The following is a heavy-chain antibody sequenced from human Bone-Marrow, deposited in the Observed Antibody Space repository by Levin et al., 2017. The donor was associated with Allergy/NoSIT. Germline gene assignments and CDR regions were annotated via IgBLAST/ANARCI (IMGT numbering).Heavy chain of an antibody. J-gene: IGHJ3*01. CDR3: ARDSRAVAAMPGAFDV. Sequence: GGSLRLSCEASGFSFENYAMHWVRQAPGKGLEWVSGIKWNSLDLGYVDSARGRFTISRDNARNSLYLQMDSLRPDDTALYFCARDSRAVAAMPGAFDVWGQGAMVTVSS. CDR2: IKWNSLDL. CDR1: GFSFENYA. D-gene: IGHD6-19*01. V-gene: IGHV3-9*01.